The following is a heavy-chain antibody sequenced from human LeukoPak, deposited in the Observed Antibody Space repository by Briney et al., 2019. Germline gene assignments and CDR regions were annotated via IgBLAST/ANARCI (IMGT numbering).Heavy chain of an antibody. CDR2: IRYDGTDK. D-gene: IGHD5-18*01. CDR1: GFTFSDYY. Sequence: QTGGSLRLSCAASGFTFSDYYMSWIRQAPGKGLEWVAFIRYDGTDKYYADSVKGRFTISRDNSENTVSLQLNSLRAEDTAVYYCGKGLAYTYPYSGNMDVWGKGTTVTISS. J-gene: IGHJ6*03. V-gene: IGHV3-30*02. CDR3: GKGLAYTYPYSGNMDV.